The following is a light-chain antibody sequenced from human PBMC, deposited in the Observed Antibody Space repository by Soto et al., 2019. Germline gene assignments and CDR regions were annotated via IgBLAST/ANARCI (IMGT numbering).Light chain of an antibody. CDR1: QGIRSW. CDR3: QQSDTFPAT. Sequence: DIQMTQSPSSVSASVGDRVTITCRASQGIRSWLAWYQQKPGKAPKLLISSASTLQSGVPSRFSGSVSGTDFTLTISGLQPEEFATYYCQQSDTFPATFGGGTRVEIK. V-gene: IGKV1D-12*01. J-gene: IGKJ4*01. CDR2: SAS.